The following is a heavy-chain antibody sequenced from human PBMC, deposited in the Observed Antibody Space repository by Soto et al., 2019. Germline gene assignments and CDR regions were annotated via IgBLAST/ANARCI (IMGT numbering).Heavy chain of an antibody. CDR2: ISGSGGST. CDR3: AKSITMIVVPLFDP. J-gene: IGHJ5*02. D-gene: IGHD3-22*01. CDR1: GFTFSSYA. V-gene: IGHV3-23*01. Sequence: GGSLRLSCAASGFTFSSYAISWVRQAPGKGLEWVSAISGSGGSTYYADSVKGRFTISRDNSKNTLYLQMNSLRAEDTAVYYCAKSITMIVVPLFDPWGQGTLVTVSS.